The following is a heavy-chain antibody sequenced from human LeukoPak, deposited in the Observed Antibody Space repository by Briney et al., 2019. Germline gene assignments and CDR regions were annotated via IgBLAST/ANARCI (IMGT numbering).Heavy chain of an antibody. CDR3: ARYYDSSGYYWDYFDY. D-gene: IGHD3-22*01. CDR2: ISGNNGNT. V-gene: IGHV1-18*01. CDR1: GYTFTSYA. J-gene: IGHJ4*02. Sequence: ASVKVSCTASGYTFTSYAIHWVRQAPGQRLEWMGWISGNNGNTHYAQKFQGRVTMTTDTSTSTAYMDLRSLRSDDTAVYYCARYYDSSGYYWDYFDYWGQGTLVTVSS.